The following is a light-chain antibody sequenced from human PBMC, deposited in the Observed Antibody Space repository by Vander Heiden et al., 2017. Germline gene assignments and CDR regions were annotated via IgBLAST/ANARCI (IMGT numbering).Light chain of an antibody. CDR2: AAP. J-gene: IGKJ2*01. CDR3: QQYDSYLYT. CDR1: QGISSY. V-gene: IGKV1-8*01. Sequence: AIRMTQSPSSPSASTGDRVTITCRASQGISSYLAWYQQKPGKAPKLLIYAAPTLQSGVPSRFSGSGSGTDFTLTISCLQSEDFATYYCQQYDSYLYTFGQGTKLEIK.